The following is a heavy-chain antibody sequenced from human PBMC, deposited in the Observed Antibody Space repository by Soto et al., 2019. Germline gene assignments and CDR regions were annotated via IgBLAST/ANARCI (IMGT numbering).Heavy chain of an antibody. CDR1: GCTFSSYA. CDR2: ISCSGGST. Sequence: ESLRLSCAASGCTFSSYAMSWVRQAPGPGLEWVSAISCSGGSTYYAYSVKVRFTISRDNSNNTLYLQMNSLIAEDTAVYYCARDALYYDCSGFYPYYFAXWGQGTWVTVS. V-gene: IGHV3-23*01. CDR3: ARDALYYDCSGFYPYYFAX. J-gene: IGHJ4*02. D-gene: IGHD3-22*01.